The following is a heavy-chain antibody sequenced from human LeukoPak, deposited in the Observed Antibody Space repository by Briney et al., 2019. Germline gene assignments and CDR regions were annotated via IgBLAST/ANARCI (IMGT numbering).Heavy chain of an antibody. CDR2: INSDGSWT. Sequence: GGSLRLACAASGNYWMHWVRQVPGKGLVWVSHINSDGSWTSYADSVKGRFTISKDNAKNTVYLQMNSLRAEDTAVYYCVSFYETYWGRGTLVTV. CDR3: VSFYETY. D-gene: IGHD2/OR15-2a*01. CDR1: GNYW. V-gene: IGHV3-74*01. J-gene: IGHJ4*02.